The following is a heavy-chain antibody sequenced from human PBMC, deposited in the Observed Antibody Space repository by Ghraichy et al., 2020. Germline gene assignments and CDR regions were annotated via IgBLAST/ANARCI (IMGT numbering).Heavy chain of an antibody. Sequence: SETLSLTCTVSGGSISSYYWSWIRQPPGKGLEWIGYIYYSGSTNYNPSLKSRVTILVDTSKNQFSLKLSSVTAADTAVYYCARNEEGVEDYYYGMDVWGQGTTVTVSS. V-gene: IGHV4-59*01. CDR1: GGSISSYY. J-gene: IGHJ6*02. CDR2: IYYSGST. CDR3: ARNEEGVEDYYYGMDV. D-gene: IGHD5-24*01.